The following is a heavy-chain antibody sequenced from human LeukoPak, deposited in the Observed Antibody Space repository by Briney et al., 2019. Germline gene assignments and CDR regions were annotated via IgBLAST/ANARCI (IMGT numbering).Heavy chain of an antibody. CDR2: ISSSSSTI. D-gene: IGHD3-22*01. CDR3: ARVIAWYYYYMDV. Sequence: PGGSLRLSCAASGFTLSSYSMNWVRQAPGKGLEWVSYISSSSSTIYYADSVKGRFTISRDNAKNSLYLQMNSLRAEDTAAYYCARVIAWYYYYMDVWGKGTTVTVSS. CDR1: GFTLSSYS. V-gene: IGHV3-48*04. J-gene: IGHJ6*03.